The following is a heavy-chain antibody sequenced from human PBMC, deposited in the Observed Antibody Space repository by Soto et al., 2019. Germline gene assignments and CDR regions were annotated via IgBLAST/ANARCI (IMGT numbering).Heavy chain of an antibody. D-gene: IGHD2-15*01. CDR2: IYSGGST. CDR3: ARAGQRYCRGGSCLDYFDY. V-gene: IGHV3-66*01. J-gene: IGHJ4*02. Sequence: EVQLVESGGGLVQPGGSLRLSCAASGFTVSSNYMSWVRQAPGKGLEWVSVIYSGGSTYYADSVKGRFTISRDNSKNTLYLQMNSLRAEDTAVYYCARAGQRYCRGGSCLDYFDYWGQGTLVTVSS. CDR1: GFTVSSNY.